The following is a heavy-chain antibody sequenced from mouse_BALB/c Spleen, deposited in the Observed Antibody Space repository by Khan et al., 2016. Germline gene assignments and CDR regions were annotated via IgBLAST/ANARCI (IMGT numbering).Heavy chain of an antibody. CDR2: IYWDDDK. CDR3: ARSYDGYPYYFDY. D-gene: IGHD2-3*01. Sequence: QVTLKESGPGILQPSQTLSLTCSFPGFSLSTSGMGVSWIRQPSGKGLEWLAHIYWDDDKRYNPSLKSRLTIPTDTSSNQVFLKITSVDTADTATYYCARSYDGYPYYFDYWGQGTTLTVSS. CDR1: GFSLSTSGMG. J-gene: IGHJ2*01. V-gene: IGHV8-12*01.